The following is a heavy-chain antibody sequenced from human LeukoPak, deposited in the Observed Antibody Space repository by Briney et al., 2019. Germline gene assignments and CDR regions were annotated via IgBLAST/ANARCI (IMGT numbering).Heavy chain of an antibody. CDR3: ARVGITMVRGTP. V-gene: IGHV3-21*01. Sequence: GGSLRLSCAASGFTFSSYGMNWVRQVPGKGLEWVSCITSSSRYIYYADSVKGRFTISRDNAKNSLYLQMNSLRAEDTAVYYCARVGITMVRGTPWGQGTLVTVSS. D-gene: IGHD3-10*01. J-gene: IGHJ5*02. CDR2: ITSSSRYI. CDR1: GFTFSSYG.